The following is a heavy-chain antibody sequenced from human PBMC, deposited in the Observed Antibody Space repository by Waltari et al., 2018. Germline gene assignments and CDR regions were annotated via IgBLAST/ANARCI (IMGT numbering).Heavy chain of an antibody. CDR2: ISSSGRTK. Sequence: QVQLVESGGDLVKPGGSLRLSCAASGFIFSDSYMSWIRQAPGKGLGGVSYISSSGRTKLYADSAKGRFTISRDNTKNSLYLQMNSLRAEDTAVYYCARREVVSKIGGDYFDYWGQGTLVTVSS. D-gene: IGHD2-8*02. CDR1: GFIFSDSY. J-gene: IGHJ4*02. V-gene: IGHV3-11*01. CDR3: ARREVVSKIGGDYFDY.